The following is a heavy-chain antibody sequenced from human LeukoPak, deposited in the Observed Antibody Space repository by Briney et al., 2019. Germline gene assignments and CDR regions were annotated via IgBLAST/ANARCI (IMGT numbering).Heavy chain of an antibody. D-gene: IGHD5-12*01. V-gene: IGHV3-48*03. J-gene: IGHJ4*02. CDR2: ISSSGTTT. CDR3: TPLTVATNFDY. Sequence: GGSLRLSCAASGFSFSFYEMHWVRQAPGKGLEWISDISSSGTTTYYADSVKGRFTISRDNAKNSLYLQMNSLRAEDTAVYYCTPLTVATNFDYWGQGTLVTVSS. CDR1: GFSFSFYE.